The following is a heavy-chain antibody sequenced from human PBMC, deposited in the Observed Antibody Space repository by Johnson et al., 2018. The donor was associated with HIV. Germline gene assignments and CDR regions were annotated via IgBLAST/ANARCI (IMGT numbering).Heavy chain of an antibody. V-gene: IGHV3-64*01. CDR2: ISTNGGST. Sequence: VQLVESGGGLVQPGGSLRLSCAASGFTFSSYAMHWVRQAPGKGLEYVSAISTNGGSTYYANSVKGRCTISRDNSKNTMYLKMGSLRAEDMAIYYCAIPYYYDTGVYHWGQGTMVTVSS. CDR1: GFTFSSYA. CDR3: AIPYYYDTGVYH. J-gene: IGHJ3*01. D-gene: IGHD3-22*01.